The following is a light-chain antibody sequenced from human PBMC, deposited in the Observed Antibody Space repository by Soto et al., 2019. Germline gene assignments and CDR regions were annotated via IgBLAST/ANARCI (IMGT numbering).Light chain of an antibody. CDR1: SGDVGTYNL. CDR3: CSYAPSRTLL. J-gene: IGLJ2*01. Sequence: QSVLTQPASVSGSPGESITISCTGTSGDVGTYNLVTWYQQHPGRVPKLILYEGNKRPSGVSSRFSASKSGNTASLTISGLQAEDEADYFCCSYAPSRTLLFGGGT. CDR2: EGN. V-gene: IGLV2-23*01.